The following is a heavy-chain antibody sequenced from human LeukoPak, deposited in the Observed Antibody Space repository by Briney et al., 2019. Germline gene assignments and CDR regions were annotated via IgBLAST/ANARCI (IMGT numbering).Heavy chain of an antibody. D-gene: IGHD2/OR15-2a*01. V-gene: IGHV4-30-4*01. CDR2: IYYSGST. CDR3: ASDRPQYLGGMDV. J-gene: IGHJ6*02. Sequence: PSETLSLTCTVSGGSISSGDYYWSWIRQPPGKGLEWIGYIYYSGSTYYNPSLKSRVTISVDTSKNQFSLKLSSVTAADTAVYYCASDRPQYLGGMDVWGQGTTVTVSS. CDR1: GGSISSGDYY.